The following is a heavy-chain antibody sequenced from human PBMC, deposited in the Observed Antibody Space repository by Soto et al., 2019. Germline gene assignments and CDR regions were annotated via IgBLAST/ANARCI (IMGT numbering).Heavy chain of an antibody. Sequence: EVQLVESGGGLVQPGGSLRLSCAASGFTFSSYWMHWVRQAPGKGLVWVSRINSDGSSTSYADSVKGRFTISRDNAKNTLYLQMNSLRAEDTAVYYCARGPSQWELLGWVDYWGQGTLVTVSS. CDR3: ARGPSQWELLGWVDY. CDR1: GFTFSSYW. V-gene: IGHV3-74*01. CDR2: INSDGSST. D-gene: IGHD1-26*01. J-gene: IGHJ4*02.